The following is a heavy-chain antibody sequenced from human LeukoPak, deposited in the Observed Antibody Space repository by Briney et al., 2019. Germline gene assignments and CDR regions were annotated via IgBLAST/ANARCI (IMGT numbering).Heavy chain of an antibody. J-gene: IGHJ5*02. D-gene: IGHD1-7*01. CDR2: INPNSGGT. Sequence: GASVTVSFTASGYTFTVYSMHWVRQAPGQGLEWMGWINPNSGGTNYAQKFQGRVTMTRDTSISTAYMELSRLRSDDTAVYYCASALELWFDPWGQGTLVTVSS. CDR3: ASALELWFDP. V-gene: IGHV1-2*02. CDR1: GYTFTVYS.